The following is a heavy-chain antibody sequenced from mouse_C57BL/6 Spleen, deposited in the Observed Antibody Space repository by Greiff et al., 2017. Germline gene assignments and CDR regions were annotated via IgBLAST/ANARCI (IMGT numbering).Heavy chain of an antibody. J-gene: IGHJ1*03. CDR2: IWTGGGT. Sequence: QVQLKQSGPGLVAPSQSLSITCTVSGFSLTSYAISWVRQPPGTGLEWLGVIWTGGGTNYNSALKSRLSISKDNSKSQVFLKMNSLQTDDTARYYCARHYYGSSSLYWYFDVWGTGTTVTVSS. D-gene: IGHD1-1*01. CDR3: ARHYYGSSSLYWYFDV. CDR1: GFSLTSYA. V-gene: IGHV2-9-1*01.